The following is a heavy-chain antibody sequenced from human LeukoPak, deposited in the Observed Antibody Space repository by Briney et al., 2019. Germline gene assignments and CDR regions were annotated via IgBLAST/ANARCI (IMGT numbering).Heavy chain of an antibody. D-gene: IGHD1-7*01. CDR1: GFTFSSYW. V-gene: IGHV3-7*01. CDR2: INKDGSEK. J-gene: IGHJ4*02. CDR3: ARDDDWNYEDY. Sequence: PGGSLRLSCAASGFTFSSYWMSRVRQAPGKGLEWVANINKDGSEKYYVDSVKGRFTISRDNAKDSLYLQMNSLRAEDTAVYYCARDDDWNYEDYWGQGTLVTVSS.